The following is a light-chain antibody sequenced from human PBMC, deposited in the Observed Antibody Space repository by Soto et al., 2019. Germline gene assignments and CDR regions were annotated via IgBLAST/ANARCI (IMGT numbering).Light chain of an antibody. CDR1: SSDVVGYNF. CDR3: SSHTTTSTVYV. V-gene: IGLV2-14*03. Sequence: QSALTQPASVSGSPGQSITISCTGTSSDVVGYNFFSWYQQHPGKAPKLMIYDVSNRPSGVSNRFSGSKSGNTASLTISGLQAEDEADYYCSSHTTTSTVYVFGTGAKVTVL. CDR2: DVS. J-gene: IGLJ1*01.